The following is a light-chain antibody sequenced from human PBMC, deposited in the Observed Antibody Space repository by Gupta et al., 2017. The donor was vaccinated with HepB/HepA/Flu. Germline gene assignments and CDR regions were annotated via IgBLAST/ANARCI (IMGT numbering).Light chain of an antibody. Sequence: IVMTQSPLSLPVTPGEPSSISCRSSQSRRHSNGYNYLDWFLQKPGQARQLLIYLGSKRAYGVPDRFSGSGYGTDFTLKISRGEAEDVGVYYCKQNLQTPWPFGQGTKVEIK. V-gene: IGKV2-28*01. CDR3: KQNLQTPWP. CDR1: QSRRHSNGYNY. CDR2: LGS. J-gene: IGKJ1*01.